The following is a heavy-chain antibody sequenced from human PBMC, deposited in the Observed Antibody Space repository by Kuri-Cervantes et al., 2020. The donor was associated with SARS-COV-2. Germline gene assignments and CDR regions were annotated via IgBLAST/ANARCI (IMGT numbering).Heavy chain of an antibody. CDR2: IRYDGSNK. D-gene: IGHD3-22*01. CDR3: ARDDYYDSSGFDY. Sequence: GGSLRLSCAASGFTFSSYGMHWVRQAPGKGLEWVAFIRYDGSNKYYADSVKGRFTISRDNSKNTLYLQMNSLRAEDTAVYYCARDDYYDSSGFDYWGQGTLVTVSS. V-gene: IGHV3-30*02. CDR1: GFTFSSYG. J-gene: IGHJ4*02.